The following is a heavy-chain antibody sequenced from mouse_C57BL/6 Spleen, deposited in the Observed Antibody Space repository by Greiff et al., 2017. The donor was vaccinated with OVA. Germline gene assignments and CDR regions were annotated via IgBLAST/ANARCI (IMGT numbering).Heavy chain of an antibody. J-gene: IGHJ2*01. Sequence: VESGGGLVKLGGSLKLSCAAPGFTFSSYALSWVRQTPEKRLECIATISDGGSYTYYPDNVKGRFTISSDNAKNNLNLQMSHLTSEDTAMYYCANGSSYDYLDYWGQGTTLTVSS. CDR2: ISDGGSYT. V-gene: IGHV5-4*01. CDR1: GFTFSSYA. CDR3: ANGSSYDYLDY. D-gene: IGHD2-3*01.